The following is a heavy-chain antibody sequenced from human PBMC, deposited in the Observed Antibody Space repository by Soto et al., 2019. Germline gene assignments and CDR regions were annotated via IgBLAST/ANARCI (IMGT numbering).Heavy chain of an antibody. Sequence: SETLSLTSTFSGCSISSFYLIWIRQPPGKVLEWIGYIYYSGSTSYNPSLKSRVTISVDTSKNQFSLKLSSVTAADTAVYYCARYRIVRRPQQDYYGMDVRGQGTTVTVSS. CDR3: ARYRIVRRPQQDYYGMDV. J-gene: IGHJ6*02. D-gene: IGHD3-10*01. V-gene: IGHV4-59*01. CDR2: IYYSGST. CDR1: GCSISSFY.